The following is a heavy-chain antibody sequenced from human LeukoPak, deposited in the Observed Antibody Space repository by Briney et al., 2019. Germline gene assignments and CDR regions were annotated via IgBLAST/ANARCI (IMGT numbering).Heavy chain of an antibody. J-gene: IGHJ4*02. V-gene: IGHV3-23*05. Sequence: GGSLRLSCAAPGFTFSNYVMTWVRQAPGKGLEWVSTIDSGSINTFYADSVKGRFTIFRDNSKNTLYLQMNSLRAEDTAVYYCAKVPLGGYSYGWAPFDYWGQGTLVTVSS. D-gene: IGHD5-18*01. CDR2: IDSGSINT. CDR3: AKVPLGGYSYGWAPFDY. CDR1: GFTFSNYV.